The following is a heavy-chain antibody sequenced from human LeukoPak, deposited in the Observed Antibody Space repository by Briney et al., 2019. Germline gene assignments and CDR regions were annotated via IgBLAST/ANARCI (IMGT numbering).Heavy chain of an antibody. CDR1: GYTFTSYG. J-gene: IGHJ6*02. CDR3: AREGSGSRTYYYGMDV. CDR2: ISAYNGNT. Sequence: EASVKVSCKASGYTFTSYGISWVRQAPGQGLEWMEWISAYNGNTNYAQKLQGRVTMTTDTSTSTAYMELRSLRSDDTAVYYCAREGSGSRTYYYGMDVWGQGTTVTVSS. V-gene: IGHV1-18*01. D-gene: IGHD3-10*01.